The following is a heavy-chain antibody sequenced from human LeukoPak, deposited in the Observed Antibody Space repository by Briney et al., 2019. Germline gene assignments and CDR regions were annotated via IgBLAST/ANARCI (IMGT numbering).Heavy chain of an antibody. D-gene: IGHD7-27*01. J-gene: IGHJ4*02. CDR3: AKDSNWAFDY. CDR2: IRKDGSDK. V-gene: IGHV3-30*02. Sequence: PGGSLRLSCGASGFTFSRYGMHWVRQAPGKGLEWVTYIRKDGSDKYYADSVKGRFTISRDSSKNMVYLQMTSLRAEDTALYYCAKDSNWAFDYRGQGTLVSVSS. CDR1: GFTFSRYG.